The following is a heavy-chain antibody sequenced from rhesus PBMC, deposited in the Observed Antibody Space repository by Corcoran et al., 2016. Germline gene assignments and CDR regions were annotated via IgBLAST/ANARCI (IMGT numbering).Heavy chain of an antibody. CDR1: GGSLRDNFY. J-gene: IGHJ6*01. CDR2: INGSSGIT. Sequence: QVQLQESGPGLVKPSETLSLTCAVSGGSLRDNFYWNWSRQPPGKGLEWIGNINGSSGITYYDPSLKSRVTISKDTSKNQFSLKLSSVTAADTAVYYCARFRRYYGLDSWGQGVVVTVSS. V-gene: IGHV4S9*01. CDR3: ARFRRYYGLDS.